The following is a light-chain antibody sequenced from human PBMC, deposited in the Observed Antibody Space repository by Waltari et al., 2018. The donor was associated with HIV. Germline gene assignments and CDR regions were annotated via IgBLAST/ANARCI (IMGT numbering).Light chain of an antibody. Sequence: DIVMTQSPDSLPVSLGERATINCTSSRSILSSSDNRNYLAWYQQKPRQPPKLLISWASTRESGVPDRFTGSGSGTDFTLTITGLQAEDVAVYHCQQYFRIPPTFGGGTKVEIK. J-gene: IGKJ4*01. CDR3: QQYFRIPPT. V-gene: IGKV4-1*01. CDR2: WAS. CDR1: RSILSSSDNRNY.